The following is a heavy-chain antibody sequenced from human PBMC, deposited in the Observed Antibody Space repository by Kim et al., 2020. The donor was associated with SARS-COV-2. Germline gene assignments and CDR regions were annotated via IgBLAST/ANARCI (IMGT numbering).Heavy chain of an antibody. D-gene: IGHD3-10*01. Sequence: GGSLRLSCAASGFTFSGSAMHWVRQASGKGLEWVGRIRSKANSYATAYAASVKGRFTISRDDSKNTAYLQMNSLKTEDTAVYYCTRQHGSGSYYNYWGQGTLVTVSS. J-gene: IGHJ4*02. CDR2: IRSKANSYAT. CDR1: GFTFSGSA. CDR3: TRQHGSGSYYNY. V-gene: IGHV3-73*01.